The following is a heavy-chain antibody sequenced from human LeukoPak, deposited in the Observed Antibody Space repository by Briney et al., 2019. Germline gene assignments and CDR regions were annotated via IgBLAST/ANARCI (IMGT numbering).Heavy chain of an antibody. CDR3: ARGRGRAIAAAGTN. V-gene: IGHV3-30*04. CDR1: GFTFSSYA. J-gene: IGHJ4*02. CDR2: ISYDGSNK. Sequence: RSLRLSCAASGFTFSSYAMHWVRQAPGKGLEWVAVISYDGSNKYYADSVKGRFTISRDNSKNTLYLQMNSLRAEDTAVYYCARGRGRAIAAAGTNWGQGTLVTVSS. D-gene: IGHD6-13*01.